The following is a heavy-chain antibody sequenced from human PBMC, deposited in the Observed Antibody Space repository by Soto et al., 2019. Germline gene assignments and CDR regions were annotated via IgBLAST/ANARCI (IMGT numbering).Heavy chain of an antibody. CDR3: ARHHRSGSYGPWFDP. CDR2: IYYSGST. J-gene: IGHJ5*02. D-gene: IGHD3-10*01. CDR1: GGSISSYY. Sequence: SETLSLTCTVSGGSISSYYWSWIRQPPGKGLEWIGYIYYSGSTNYNPSLKSRVTISVDTSKNQFSLKLSSVTAADTAVYYCARHHRSGSYGPWFDPWGQGTLVTVSS. V-gene: IGHV4-59*08.